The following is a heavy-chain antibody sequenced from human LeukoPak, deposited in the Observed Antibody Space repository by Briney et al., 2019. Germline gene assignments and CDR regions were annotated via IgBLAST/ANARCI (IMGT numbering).Heavy chain of an antibody. CDR1: GFTVSSNY. V-gene: IGHV3-53*01. Sequence: GGSLRLSCAASGFTVSSNYMSWVRQAPGKGLEWVSDIYSGGSTYYADYVKGRFTNSRDNSKNTLYLQMNSLKAEDTAVYYCARGQQGADMDVWGKGTTVTVSS. J-gene: IGHJ6*03. CDR3: ARGQQGADMDV. CDR2: IYSGGST.